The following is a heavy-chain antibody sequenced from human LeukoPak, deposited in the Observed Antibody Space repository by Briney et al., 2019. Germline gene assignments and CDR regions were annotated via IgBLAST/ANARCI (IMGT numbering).Heavy chain of an antibody. CDR2: ISGSGGST. Sequence: GGSLRLSCAASGFTFSSYAMSWVRQAPGKGLEWVSAISGSGGSTYYADSVKGRFTISRDNAKNSLYLQMNSLRAEDTAVYYCAREAAAYHSNWFDPWGQGTLVTVSS. CDR1: GFTFSSYA. J-gene: IGHJ5*02. D-gene: IGHD3-16*01. V-gene: IGHV3-23*01. CDR3: AREAAAYHSNWFDP.